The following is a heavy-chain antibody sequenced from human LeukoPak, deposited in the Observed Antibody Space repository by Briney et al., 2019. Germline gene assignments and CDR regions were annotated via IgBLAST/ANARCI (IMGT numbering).Heavy chain of an antibody. V-gene: IGHV3-73*01. J-gene: IGHJ4*02. CDR3: TSRAARPAVGDY. Sequence: GGSLRLSCAASGFTFSGSAMHWVRQASGKGLEWVGRIRSKANSYATAYAASVKGRFTISRDDSKNTAYLQMNSLKTEDTAVYYCTSRAARPAVGDYWGQGTLVTVSS. D-gene: IGHD6-6*01. CDR2: IRSKANSYAT. CDR1: GFTFSGSA.